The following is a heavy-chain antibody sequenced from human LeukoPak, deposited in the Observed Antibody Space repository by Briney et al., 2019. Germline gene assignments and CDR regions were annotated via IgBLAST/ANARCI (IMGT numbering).Heavy chain of an antibody. Sequence: GGSLRLSCAASGFTFSAYWMHWVRQAPGKGLVWVSRVKRDGSSTSYADSVKGRFTISRDNAKNTLSLQMNSLRAEDTAVYYCARDRSISAAGDTYWGQGTLVTVSS. J-gene: IGHJ4*02. D-gene: IGHD6-13*01. CDR1: GFTFSAYW. CDR2: VKRDGSST. CDR3: ARDRSISAAGDTY. V-gene: IGHV3-74*01.